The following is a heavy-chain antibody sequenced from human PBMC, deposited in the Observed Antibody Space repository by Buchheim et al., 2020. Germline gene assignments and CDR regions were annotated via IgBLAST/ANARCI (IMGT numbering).Heavy chain of an antibody. CDR3: AKSSSGWPREGDY. V-gene: IGHV3-23*01. J-gene: IGHJ4*02. Sequence: EVQLLESGGGLVQPGGSLRLSCAASGFTFSSYGMSWVRQAPGNGLEWVSGISGSGGSTYYADSVKGRFTISRDNSKNKLYLQMNSLRAEDTAIYYCAKSSSGWPREGDYWGQGTL. D-gene: IGHD6-19*01. CDR2: ISGSGGST. CDR1: GFTFSSYG.